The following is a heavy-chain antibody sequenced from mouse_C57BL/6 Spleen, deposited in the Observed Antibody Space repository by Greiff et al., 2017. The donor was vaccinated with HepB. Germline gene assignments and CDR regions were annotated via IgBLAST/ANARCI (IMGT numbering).Heavy chain of an antibody. V-gene: IGHV1-54*01. Sequence: VKLMESGAELVRPGTSVKVSCKASGYAFTNYLIEWVKQRPGQGLEWIGVINPGSGGTNYNEKFKGKATLTADKSSSTAYMQLSSLTSEDSAVYFCARGVGYDGFDYWGQGTTLTVSS. CDR1: GYAFTNYL. D-gene: IGHD2-2*01. CDR2: INPGSGGT. J-gene: IGHJ2*01. CDR3: ARGVGYDGFDY.